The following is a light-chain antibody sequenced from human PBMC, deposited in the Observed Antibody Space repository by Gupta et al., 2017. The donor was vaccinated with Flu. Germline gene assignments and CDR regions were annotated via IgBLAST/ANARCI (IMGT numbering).Light chain of an antibody. V-gene: IGKV4-1*01. J-gene: IGKJ2*01. CDR3: QQEDSTLYN. CDR2: GAS. Sequence: DILMTQSPDSLAVSLGERATINCKSSQSVLHSSNNKNYLAWYQQKPGQPPKLLIYGASTRESGVPDRFSGRGSGTDFTLTISSLQAEDVAVYYCQQEDSTLYNFGQGTKMDIK. CDR1: QSVLHSSNNKNY.